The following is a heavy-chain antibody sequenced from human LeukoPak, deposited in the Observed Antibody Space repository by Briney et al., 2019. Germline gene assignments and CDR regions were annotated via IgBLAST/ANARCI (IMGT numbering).Heavy chain of an antibody. J-gene: IGHJ4*02. CDR3: ARTRTTVTYYFDY. CDR1: GFTFSSYW. D-gene: IGHD4-17*01. CDR2: IRYDGSNK. V-gene: IGHV3-30*02. Sequence: GGSLRLSCAASGFTFSSYWMSWVRQAPGKGLEWVAFIRYDGSNKYYADSVKGRFTISRDNAKNSLYLQMNSLRAEDTAVYYCARTRTTVTYYFDYWGQGTLVTVSS.